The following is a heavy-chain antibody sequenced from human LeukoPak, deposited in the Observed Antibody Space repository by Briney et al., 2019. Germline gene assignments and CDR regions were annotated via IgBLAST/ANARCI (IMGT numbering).Heavy chain of an antibody. V-gene: IGHV3-23*01. D-gene: IGHD3-22*01. CDR2: ISGSGGST. Sequence: GGSLRLSCAASGFTFSSYAMSWVRQAPGKGLEWVSAISGSGGSTYYADSVKGRFTISRDNSKNTLYLQMNSLRADDTAAYYCARDERYDSGGYPFDYWGQGALVTVSS. CDR1: GFTFSSYA. J-gene: IGHJ4*02. CDR3: ARDERYDSGGYPFDY.